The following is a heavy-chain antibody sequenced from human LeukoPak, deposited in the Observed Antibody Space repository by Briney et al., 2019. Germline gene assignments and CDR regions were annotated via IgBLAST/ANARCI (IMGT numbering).Heavy chain of an antibody. J-gene: IGHJ3*02. D-gene: IGHD3-3*01. CDR3: ARGYDFWSGSHDAFDI. Sequence: GGSLRLSCAASGFTFDDYGMSWVRQAPGKGLEWVSGINWNGGSTGNADSVKGRFTISRDNAKNSLYLQINSLRAEDTALYYCARGYDFWSGSHDAFDIWGQGTMVTVSS. CDR2: INWNGGST. V-gene: IGHV3-20*04. CDR1: GFTFDDYG.